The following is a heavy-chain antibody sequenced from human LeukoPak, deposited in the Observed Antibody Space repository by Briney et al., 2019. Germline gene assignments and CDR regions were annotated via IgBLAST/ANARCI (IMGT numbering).Heavy chain of an antibody. Sequence: SVKVSCKASGDTFSIHAISWVRQAPGQGLEWMGRIIPIFGTANYAQKFQGRVTITADKSTSTAYMELSSLRSEDTAVYYCALRSMLWFWESGVWFDPWGQGTLVTVSS. CDR3: ALRSMLWFWESGVWFDP. CDR2: IIPIFGTA. V-gene: IGHV1-69*06. J-gene: IGHJ5*02. CDR1: GDTFSIHA. D-gene: IGHD3-10*01.